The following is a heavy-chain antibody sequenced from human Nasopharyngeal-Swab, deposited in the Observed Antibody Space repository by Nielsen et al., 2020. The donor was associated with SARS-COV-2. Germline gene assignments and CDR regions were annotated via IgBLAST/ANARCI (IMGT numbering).Heavy chain of an antibody. V-gene: IGHV4-59*01. J-gene: IGHJ2*01. D-gene: IGHD3-3*01. CDR3: ARDSDFWSGYYTRYFDL. Sequence: RQATGKGLEWIGHIYYSGSTNYNPSLRSRVTISLDTSKTQLSLKLSSVTAADTAVYYCARDSDFWSGYYTRYFDLWGRGTLVTVSS. CDR2: IYYSGST.